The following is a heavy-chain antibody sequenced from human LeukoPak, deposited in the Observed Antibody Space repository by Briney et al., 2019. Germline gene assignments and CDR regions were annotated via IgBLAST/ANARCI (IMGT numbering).Heavy chain of an antibody. D-gene: IGHD6-19*01. CDR2: IYHSGST. CDR1: GGSISSGGYY. Sequence: SETLSLTCTVSGGSISSGGYYWSWIRQPPGKGLEWIGYIYHSGSTYYNPSLKSRVTISVDRSKNQFSLKLSSVTAADTAVYYCARDLDYSSGWSFDYWGQGTLVTASS. CDR3: ARDLDYSSGWSFDY. J-gene: IGHJ4*02. V-gene: IGHV4-30-2*01.